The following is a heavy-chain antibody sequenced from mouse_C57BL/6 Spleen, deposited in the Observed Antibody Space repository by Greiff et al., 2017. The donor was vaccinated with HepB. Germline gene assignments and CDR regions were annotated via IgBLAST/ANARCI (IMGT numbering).Heavy chain of an antibody. CDR2: ISDGGSYT. CDR3: ARAGGSSYWFAY. CDR1: GFTFSSYA. D-gene: IGHD1-1*01. Sequence: DVQLVESGGGLVKPGGSLKLSCAASGFTFSSYAMSWVRQTPEKRLEWVATISDGGSYTYYPDNVKGRFTISRDNAKNNLYLQMSHLKSEDTAMYYCARAGGSSYWFAYWGQGTLVTVSA. J-gene: IGHJ3*01. V-gene: IGHV5-4*01.